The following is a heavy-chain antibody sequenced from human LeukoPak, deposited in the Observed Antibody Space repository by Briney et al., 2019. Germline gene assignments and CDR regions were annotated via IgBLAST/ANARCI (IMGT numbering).Heavy chain of an antibody. Sequence: PGGSLRLSCAASGFTFSSYRMHWVRQAPGKGLVWVSRINSDGSSTSYADSVKGRFTISRDNAKNALYLQMNSLRAEDTAVYYCASRRFLDGYYYGMDVWGQGTTVTVSS. D-gene: IGHD3-3*01. J-gene: IGHJ6*02. V-gene: IGHV3-74*01. CDR2: INSDGSST. CDR1: GFTFSSYR. CDR3: ASRRFLDGYYYGMDV.